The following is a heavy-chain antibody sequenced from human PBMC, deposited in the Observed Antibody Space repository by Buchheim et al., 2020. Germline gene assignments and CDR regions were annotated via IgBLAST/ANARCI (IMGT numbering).Heavy chain of an antibody. J-gene: IGHJ6*02. Sequence: QVQLVESGGGLVKPGGSLRLSCAASGFTFSDYYMSWIRQDPGKGLEWVSYISSSSSYTNYADSVKGRFTISRDNAKNSLYLQMNSLRAEDTAVYYCARELGYCSSTSCSARGYYYYGMDVWGQGTT. CDR2: ISSSSSYT. CDR1: GFTFSDYY. D-gene: IGHD2-2*01. V-gene: IGHV3-11*06. CDR3: ARELGYCSSTSCSARGYYYYGMDV.